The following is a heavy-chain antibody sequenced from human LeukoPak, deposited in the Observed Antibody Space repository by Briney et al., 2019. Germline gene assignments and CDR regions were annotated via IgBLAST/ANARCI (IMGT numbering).Heavy chain of an antibody. CDR1: DDSISDYY. D-gene: IGHD6-13*01. CDR2: FHNSGTS. J-gene: IGHJ4*02. V-gene: IGHV4-59*01. Sequence: SETLSLTCTVSDDSISDYYRGWIRQPPGKGLEWIGYFHNSGTSTYNPSLKSRVTISADTSKNQFSLKLNSLTTADTAVYYCARSPGYYFDYWGQGTLVTVSS. CDR3: ARSPGYYFDY.